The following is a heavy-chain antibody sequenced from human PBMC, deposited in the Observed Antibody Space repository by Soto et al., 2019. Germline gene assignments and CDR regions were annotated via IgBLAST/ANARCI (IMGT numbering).Heavy chain of an antibody. V-gene: IGHV3-33*01. CDR2: IWYDGSNK. CDR1: GFTFSSYG. D-gene: IGHD4-17*01. Sequence: QVQLVESGGGVVQPGRSLRLSCAASGFTFSSYGMHWVRQAPGKGLEWVAVIWYDGSNKYYADSVKGRFTISRDNSKNTVYLEMNSLRAEDTAVYYCARESYGDYEWYFDYWGQGTLVTVSS. CDR3: ARESYGDYEWYFDY. J-gene: IGHJ4*02.